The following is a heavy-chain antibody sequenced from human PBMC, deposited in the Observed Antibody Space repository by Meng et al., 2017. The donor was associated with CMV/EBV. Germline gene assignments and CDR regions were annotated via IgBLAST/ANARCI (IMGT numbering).Heavy chain of an antibody. D-gene: IGHD3-22*01. CDR3: ARMGHSDSSGYYGYFDY. CDR2: TADKANNYIT. CDR1: FSDHY. Sequence: FSDHYMGWVRQTPGKGLECVGRTADKANNYITEYAPSVKGRFTISRDVLKNALYLQMNDLNIGDTAVYYCARMGHSDSSGYYGYFDYWGQGSLVTVSS. V-gene: IGHV3-72*01. J-gene: IGHJ4*02.